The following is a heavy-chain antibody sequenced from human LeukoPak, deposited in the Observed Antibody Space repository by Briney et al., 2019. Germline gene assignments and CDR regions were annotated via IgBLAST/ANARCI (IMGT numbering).Heavy chain of an antibody. V-gene: IGHV4-39*07. D-gene: IGHD1-26*01. CDR2: IYYSGST. J-gene: IGHJ4*02. Sequence: PSETLSLTCTVSGGSISSSSYYWGWIRQPPGKGLEWIGSIYYSGSTNYNPSLKSRVTISVDTSKNQFSLKLSSVTAADTAVYYCAREATRGTNFDYWGQGTLVTVSS. CDR1: GGSISSSSYY. CDR3: AREATRGTNFDY.